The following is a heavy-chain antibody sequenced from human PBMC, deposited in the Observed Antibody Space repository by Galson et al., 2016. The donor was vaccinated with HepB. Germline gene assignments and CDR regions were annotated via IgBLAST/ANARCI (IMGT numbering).Heavy chain of an antibody. Sequence: SLRLSCAASGFTFSSYPMHWVRRAPGKGLEWVADGSNKYYADSVKGRFTISRDNSKKTLYLQMNGLRAGETAVYYCTRVLIVYSSWSRNNYYYYGMDVWGQGTTVTVSS. CDR3: TRVLIVYSSWSRNNYYYYGMDV. V-gene: IGHV3-30-3*01. CDR2: GSNK. CDR1: GFTFSSYP. D-gene: IGHD6-19*01. J-gene: IGHJ6*02.